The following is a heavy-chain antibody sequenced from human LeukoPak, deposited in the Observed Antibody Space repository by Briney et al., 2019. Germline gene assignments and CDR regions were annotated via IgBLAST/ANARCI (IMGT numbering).Heavy chain of an antibody. CDR1: GFTFSSYS. D-gene: IGHD3-16*01. Sequence: GGSLRLSCAASGFTFSSYSMNWVRQAPGKGLEWVSYISSSSSTKYYADSVKGRFTISRDNAQNSPHLQVNSLRDEDTAVYYCARLRSAYYFDYWGQGTLVTVSS. J-gene: IGHJ4*02. V-gene: IGHV3-48*02. CDR3: ARLRSAYYFDY. CDR2: ISSSSSTK.